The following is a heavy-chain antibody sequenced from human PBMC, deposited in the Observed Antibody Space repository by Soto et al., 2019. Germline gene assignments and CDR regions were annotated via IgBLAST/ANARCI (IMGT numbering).Heavy chain of an antibody. D-gene: IGHD4-17*01. CDR1: GFTFSTSW. J-gene: IGHJ4*02. Sequence: GGSLRLSCAASGFTFSTSWMAWVRQAPGKGLEWVANIKNDGSEKYYVGSVKGRFTISRDNAKNSLYLQMNTLRAEDTAVYYCARDLNDYGDSKNYWGKGTLVTVSS. CDR2: IKNDGSEK. V-gene: IGHV3-7*01. CDR3: ARDLNDYGDSKNY.